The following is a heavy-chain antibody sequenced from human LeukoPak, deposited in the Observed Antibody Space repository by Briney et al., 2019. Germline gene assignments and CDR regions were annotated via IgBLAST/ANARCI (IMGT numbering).Heavy chain of an antibody. Sequence: SETLSLTCTVSGGSISSYYWSWIRQPPGKGLEWIGYIYYSGSTNYNPSLKSRVTISVDTSKYQFSLKLSSVTAADTAVYYCARGSIAAAGLEYWGQGTLVTVSS. CDR2: IYYSGST. D-gene: IGHD6-13*01. J-gene: IGHJ4*02. CDR3: ARGSIAAAGLEY. CDR1: GGSISSYY. V-gene: IGHV4-59*01.